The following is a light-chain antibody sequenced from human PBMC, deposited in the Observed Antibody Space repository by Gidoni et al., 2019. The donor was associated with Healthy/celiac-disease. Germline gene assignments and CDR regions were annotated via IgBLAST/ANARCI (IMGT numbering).Light chain of an antibody. J-gene: IGLJ2*01. V-gene: IGLV1-44*01. CDR1: SSNIGSNT. Sequence: QSVLTQPPSASGTPGQRVTISCSGSSSNIGSNTVNWYQQFPGTAPKLLIYSNNPRPSGVPDRFSGSKSGTSASLAISGLQSEDEADYYCAAWDDSLNGVVFGGGTKLTVL. CDR3: AAWDDSLNGVV. CDR2: SNN.